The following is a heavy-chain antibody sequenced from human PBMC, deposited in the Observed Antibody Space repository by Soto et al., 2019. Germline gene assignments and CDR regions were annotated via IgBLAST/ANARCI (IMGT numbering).Heavy chain of an antibody. D-gene: IGHD3-3*01. Sequence: ASVKVSCKASGYTFTSYYMHWVRQAPGQGLEWMGIINPSGGSTSYAQKFQGRVTMTRDTSTSTVYMELSSLRSEDTAVYYCASPSFWSGYPTPHYGMDVWRQGTTVTVSS. CDR1: GYTFTSYY. J-gene: IGHJ6*02. V-gene: IGHV1-46*01. CDR2: INPSGGST. CDR3: ASPSFWSGYPTPHYGMDV.